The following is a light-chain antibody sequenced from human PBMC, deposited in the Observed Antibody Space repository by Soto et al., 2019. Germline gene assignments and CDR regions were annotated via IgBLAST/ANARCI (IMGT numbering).Light chain of an antibody. CDR3: MQAVQTVPIT. V-gene: IGKV2-28*01. CDR1: QSLLHRNGYNY. J-gene: IGKJ5*01. Sequence: DIVVTQPPLSLPVTPGEPASITCMSIQSLLHRNGYNYLDWYLQRPGQSPQLLVYLGSNRASGVPDRFSGSGSGTFFTLTISRVEAEDIGVYYCMQAVQTVPITFGQGTRLEIK. CDR2: LGS.